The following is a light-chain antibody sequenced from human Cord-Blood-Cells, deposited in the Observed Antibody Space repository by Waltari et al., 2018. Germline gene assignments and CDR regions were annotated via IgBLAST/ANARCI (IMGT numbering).Light chain of an antibody. Sequence: DIVMTQSPDSLSVSLGERSTINCPSSQSVLYSSNNKDYLAWYQQKQGQPPKLLIYWASTRESGVPDRYSGSGSWTDFTLTISSLQAEDVAVYYCQQYYSTRTFGQGTKVEIK. CDR3: QQYYSTRT. V-gene: IGKV4-1*01. J-gene: IGKJ1*01. CDR1: QSVLYSSNNKDY. CDR2: WAS.